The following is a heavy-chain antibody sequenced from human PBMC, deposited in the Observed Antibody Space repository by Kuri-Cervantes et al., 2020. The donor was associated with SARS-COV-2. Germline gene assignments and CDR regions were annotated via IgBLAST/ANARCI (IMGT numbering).Heavy chain of an antibody. CDR3: AKGQVRYGDFDV. CDR1: GFTFSSFW. V-gene: IGHV3-74*03. Sequence: GESLKISCAASGFTFSSFWMHWVRQAPGKGLVWVSRINSDGSSTAYADSVKGRFTVSRDNAKNTLDLQMNSLRAEDTAVYYCAKGQVRYGDFDVWGQGTLVTVSS. J-gene: IGHJ4*02. D-gene: IGHD4-17*01. CDR2: INSDGSST.